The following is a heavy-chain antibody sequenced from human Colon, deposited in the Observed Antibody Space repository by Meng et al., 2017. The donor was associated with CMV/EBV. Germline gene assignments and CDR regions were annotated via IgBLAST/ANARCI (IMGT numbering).Heavy chain of an antibody. D-gene: IGHD5-12*01. CDR3: VRDSKWLNWFAP. V-gene: IGHV4-39*07. J-gene: IGHJ5*02. Sequence: SETLSLTCTVSGDSIRRDDYYWGWVRQPPGKALEWIGGIYYTGYTSFNPSLKSRVNISLDTSKNQFSLTVKSLTAADSAVYYCVRDSKWLNWFAPWGQGTLVTVSS. CDR1: GDSIRRDDYY. CDR2: IYYTGYT.